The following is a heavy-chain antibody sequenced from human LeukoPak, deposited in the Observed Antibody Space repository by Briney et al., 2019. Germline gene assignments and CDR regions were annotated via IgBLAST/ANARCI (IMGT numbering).Heavy chain of an antibody. CDR2: ISGSGGST. CDR3: AKESVRYSSSGEGQK. D-gene: IGHD6-13*01. Sequence: PGGSLRLSCAASGFNFSSYAMSWVRQAPGKGLEWVSAISGSGGSTYYADSVKGRFTISRDNSKNTLYLQMNSLRAEDTAVYYWAKESVRYSSSGEGQKWGQGTLVTVSS. V-gene: IGHV3-23*01. CDR1: GFNFSSYA. J-gene: IGHJ4*02.